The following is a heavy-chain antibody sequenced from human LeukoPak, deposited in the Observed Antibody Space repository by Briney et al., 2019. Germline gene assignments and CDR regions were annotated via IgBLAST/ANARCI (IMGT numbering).Heavy chain of an antibody. J-gene: IGHJ4*02. CDR1: GFSVGSDA. V-gene: IGHV3-30*04. D-gene: IGHD6-19*01. CDR2: ISYDGSNK. CDR3: AAMYSSGWYGYY. Sequence: PGRTLRLSCAASGFSVGSDAMDGVGQAPGKGMEWVAVISYDGSNKYYADSVKGRFTISRDNSKNTLYLQMNSLRAEDTAVYYCAAMYSSGWYGYYWGQGTLVTVSS.